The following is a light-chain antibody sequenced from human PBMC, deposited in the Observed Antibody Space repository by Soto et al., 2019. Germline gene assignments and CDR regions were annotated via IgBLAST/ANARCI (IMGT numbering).Light chain of an antibody. CDR2: KAS. CDR3: QQDNCSPT. V-gene: IGKV1-5*03. J-gene: IGKJ1*01. CDR1: QSISSW. Sequence: DIQMTQSPSTLSASVGDRVTITCRASQSISSWLAWYQQKPGKAPKLLNYKASSLESGVPLRVSGSGSGTEFTPNISRLQADFFGNYYHQQDNCSPTFRQGTKVEIK.